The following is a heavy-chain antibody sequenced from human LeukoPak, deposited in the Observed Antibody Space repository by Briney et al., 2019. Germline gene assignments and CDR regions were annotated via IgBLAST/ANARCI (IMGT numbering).Heavy chain of an antibody. Sequence: PSETLSLTCTVSGGSISSTNYYWGWIRQPPGKGLEWIGTIYYSGNTYYNPSLKSRVTIFVDTSKNHFSLKLGFVTASDTAVYYCARQRSNSGYYSNWFDPWGQGTLVTVSS. D-gene: IGHD3-3*01. J-gene: IGHJ5*02. V-gene: IGHV4-39*01. CDR3: ARQRSNSGYYSNWFDP. CDR1: GGSISSTNYY. CDR2: IYYSGNT.